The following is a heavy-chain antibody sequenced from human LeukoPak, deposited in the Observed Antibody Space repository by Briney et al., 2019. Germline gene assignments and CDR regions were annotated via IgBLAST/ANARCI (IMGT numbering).Heavy chain of an antibody. J-gene: IGHJ4*02. D-gene: IGHD3-10*01. CDR3: ARVLWFGELPPAGRLYYFDY. CDR2: IYYSGST. V-gene: IGHV4-39*01. Sequence: SETLSLTCTVSGGSISSSNYYWGWIRQPPGKGLEWIGSIYYSGSTYYNPSLKSRVTISVDTSKNQFSLKLSSVTAADTAVYYCARVLWFGELPPAGRLYYFDYWGQGTLVTVSS. CDR1: GGSISSSNYY.